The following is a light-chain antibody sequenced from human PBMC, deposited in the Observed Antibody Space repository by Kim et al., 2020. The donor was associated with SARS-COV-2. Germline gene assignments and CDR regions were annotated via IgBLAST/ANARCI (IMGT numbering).Light chain of an antibody. Sequence: GEGVTISCSGSMSTIGRRTVNWYQVRPGTAPKLLIYNNNQRPSWVPDRFSGSKSDTAASLAITGLQAEDEADYYCQSYDTSLSGSVFGGGTQLTVL. CDR2: NNN. V-gene: IGLV1-44*01. CDR1: MSTIGRRT. J-gene: IGLJ2*01. CDR3: QSYDTSLSGSV.